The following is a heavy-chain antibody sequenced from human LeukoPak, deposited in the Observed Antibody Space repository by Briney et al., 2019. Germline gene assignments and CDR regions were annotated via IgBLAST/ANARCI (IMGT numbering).Heavy chain of an antibody. CDR1: GYTFTGYY. V-gene: IGHV1-2*02. Sequence: ASVKVSCKASGYTFTGYYMHWVRQAPGQGLEWMGWINPNSGGTNYAQKFQGRVTMTRDTSISTAYMELSRLRSDDTAVYYCARSGYGYSSGRLVKFDYWGQGTLVTVSS. CDR3: ARSGYGYSSGRLVKFDY. CDR2: INPNSGGT. D-gene: IGHD6-19*01. J-gene: IGHJ4*02.